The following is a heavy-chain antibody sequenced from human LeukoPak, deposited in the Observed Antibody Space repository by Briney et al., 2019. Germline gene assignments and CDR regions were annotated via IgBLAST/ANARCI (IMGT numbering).Heavy chain of an antibody. Sequence: PGGSLRLSCAASGLTFSSFSFYWVRQGPGKGLEWVSSINTVASYIYYADSVKGRFTISRDNAKNSLYLQMNSLRAEDTGVYYCARLRRNSDKSGFYYYYDYWGQGTLVTVSS. J-gene: IGHJ4*02. CDR2: INTVASYI. D-gene: IGHD3-22*01. V-gene: IGHV3-21*06. CDR3: ARLRRNSDKSGFYYYYDY. CDR1: GLTFSSFS.